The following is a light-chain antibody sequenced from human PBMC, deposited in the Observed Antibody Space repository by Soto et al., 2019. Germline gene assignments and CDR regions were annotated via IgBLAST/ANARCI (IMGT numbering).Light chain of an antibody. J-gene: IGKJ3*01. CDR2: EAS. CDR3: QQSHNLPFT. V-gene: IGKV1-33*01. Sequence: DIQMTQSPSSLSASVGDRVTITCQASQDISKSLNWYQQKSGKAPDLLIYEASNLETGVPSNFSGSGSGTDFTFTISSLQPEDIATYYCQQSHNLPFTFGPGTKVEIK. CDR1: QDISKS.